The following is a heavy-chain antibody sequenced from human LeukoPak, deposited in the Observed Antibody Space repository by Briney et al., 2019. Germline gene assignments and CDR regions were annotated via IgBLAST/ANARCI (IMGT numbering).Heavy chain of an antibody. CDR2: TSYDGSNK. Sequence: GGSLRLSCAASGFTFSSYAIHWVRQAPGKGLEWVAVTSYDGSNKYYADSVKGRFTISRDNSKNTLYLQMNSLRAEDTAVYYCAREYYDYVWGSPPDYWGQGTLVTVSS. V-gene: IGHV3-30*04. D-gene: IGHD3-16*01. J-gene: IGHJ4*02. CDR1: GFTFSSYA. CDR3: AREYYDYVWGSPPDY.